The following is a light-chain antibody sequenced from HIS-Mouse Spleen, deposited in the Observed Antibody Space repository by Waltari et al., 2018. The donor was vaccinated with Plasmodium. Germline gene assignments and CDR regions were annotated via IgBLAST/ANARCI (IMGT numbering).Light chain of an antibody. CDR3: YSTDSSGNHRV. V-gene: IGLV3-10*01. CDR1: AFPTNY. CDR2: EDS. Sequence: YELTQPPSVSVSPGQRARITCPGDAFPTNYAYWYQQKSGPAPVLVIYEDSKRPSGIPERFSGSSSGTMATLTISGAQVEDEADYYCYSTDSSGNHRVFGGGTKLTVL. J-gene: IGLJ3*02.